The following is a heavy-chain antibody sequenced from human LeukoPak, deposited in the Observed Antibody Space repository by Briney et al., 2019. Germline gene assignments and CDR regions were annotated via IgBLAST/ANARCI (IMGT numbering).Heavy chain of an antibody. J-gene: IGHJ3*02. CDR1: GYTFTGYY. CDR3: ARDIEFGAFDI. Sequence: GASVKVSCKASGYTFTGYYMHWVRQAPGQGLEWMGRINPNSGGTNYAQKFQGRVTMTRDTSISTAYMELRSLRSDDTAVYYCARDIEFGAFDIWGQGTMVTVSS. CDR2: INPNSGGT. V-gene: IGHV1-2*06. D-gene: IGHD1-26*01.